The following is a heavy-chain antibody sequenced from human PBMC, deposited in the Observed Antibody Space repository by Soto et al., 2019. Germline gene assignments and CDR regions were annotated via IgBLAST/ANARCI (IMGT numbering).Heavy chain of an antibody. CDR3: AREGRSSSSWDYYYYGMDV. D-gene: IGHD6-13*01. CDR1: GFTFSSYW. J-gene: IGHJ6*02. CDR2: IKQDGSEK. V-gene: IGHV3-7*05. Sequence: EVQLVESGGGLVQPGGSLRLSCAASGFTFSSYWMSWVRQAPGKGLEWVANIKQDGSEKYYVDSVKGRFTISRDNAKNSLYLQMNSLRAEDTAVYYCAREGRSSSSWDYYYYGMDVWGQGTTVTVSS.